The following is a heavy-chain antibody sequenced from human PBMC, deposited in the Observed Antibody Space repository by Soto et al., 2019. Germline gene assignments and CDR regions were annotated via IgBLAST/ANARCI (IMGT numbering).Heavy chain of an antibody. V-gene: IGHV3-30-3*01. CDR3: ARDRIVVVTYAFDI. CDR1: AFPVSSYA. CDR2: ISYDGSNK. J-gene: IGHJ3*02. Sequence: LRLSCAASAFPVSSYAMHWVRRAPGKGLEWVAVISYDGSNKYYADSVKGRFTISRDNSKNTLYLQMNSLRAEDTAVYYCARDRIVVVTYAFDIWGQGKMV. D-gene: IGHD3-22*01.